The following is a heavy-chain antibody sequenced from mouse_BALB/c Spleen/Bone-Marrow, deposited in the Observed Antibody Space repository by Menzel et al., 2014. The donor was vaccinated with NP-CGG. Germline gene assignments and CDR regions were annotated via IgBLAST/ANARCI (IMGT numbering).Heavy chain of an antibody. CDR2: IWAGGST. J-gene: IGHJ4*01. V-gene: IGHV2-9*02. CDR1: GFSLTNYG. CDR3: ARPTPRYYAMDY. D-gene: IGHD6-1*01. Sequence: QVQLKQSGPGLVAPSQSLSITCTVSGFSLTNYGVYWVRQPPGKGLEWLGVIWAGGSTNYNSALMSRLSISKDNSKSQVFLKMNSLQTDDTAMYYRARPTPRYYAMDYWGQGTSVTVSS.